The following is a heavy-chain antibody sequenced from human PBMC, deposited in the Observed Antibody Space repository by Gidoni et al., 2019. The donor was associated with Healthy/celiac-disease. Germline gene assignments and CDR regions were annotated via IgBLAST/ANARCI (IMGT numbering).Heavy chain of an antibody. CDR3: AKDLGYDHYFDY. CDR2: ISGSGGST. J-gene: IGHJ4*02. Sequence: EVQLLESGGGLVQPGGSLRLSCAASGFTFSSYAMRWVRQAPGKGLEWVSAISGSGGSTYYADSVKGRFTISRDNSKNTLYLQMNSLRAEDTAVYYCAKDLGYDHYFDYWGQGTLVTVSS. CDR1: GFTFSSYA. V-gene: IGHV3-23*01. D-gene: IGHD2-2*01.